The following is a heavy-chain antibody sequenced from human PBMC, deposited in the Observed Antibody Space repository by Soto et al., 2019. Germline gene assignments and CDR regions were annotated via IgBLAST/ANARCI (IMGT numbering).Heavy chain of an antibody. D-gene: IGHD1-26*01. J-gene: IGHJ4*02. CDR2: IYWDDDK. CDR1: GFYLSTSGVG. CDR3: AHLNSGRYYFDY. Sequence: QIILKESGPTLVKPTQTLTLTCTFSGFYLSTSGVGVGWIRQPPGKALEWLALIYWDDDKRYSPSLRSRLTITKDISKHHVVLTMTNMDPVDTATYYCAHLNSGRYYFDYWGQGTLVTVSS. V-gene: IGHV2-5*02.